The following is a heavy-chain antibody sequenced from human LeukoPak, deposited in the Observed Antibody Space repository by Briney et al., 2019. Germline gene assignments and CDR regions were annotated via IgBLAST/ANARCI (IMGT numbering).Heavy chain of an antibody. Sequence: GASVKVSCKASGYIFTSYAISWVRQAPGQGLEWMGWISTYNGNTNYAQKLQGRVTMTTDTSTSTVYMELRGLRSDDTAVYYCARVDDYYGTGGYYYDHWGQGTMVTVSS. CDR3: ARVDDYYGTGGYYYDH. V-gene: IGHV1-18*01. CDR2: ISTYNGNT. J-gene: IGHJ3*01. D-gene: IGHD3-22*01. CDR1: GYIFTSYA.